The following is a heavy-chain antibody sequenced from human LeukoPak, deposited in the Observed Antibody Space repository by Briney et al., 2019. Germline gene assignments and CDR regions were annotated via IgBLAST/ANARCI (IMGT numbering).Heavy chain of an antibody. J-gene: IGHJ5*02. CDR3: AGLGSSNWFDP. V-gene: IGHV3-30*01. D-gene: IGHD2-15*01. Sequence: GRSLRLSCAASGFTFSSYAMHWVRQAPGKGLEWVAVISYDGSNKYYADSVKGRFTISRDNSKNTLYLQMNSLRAEDTAVYCCAGLGSSNWFDPWGQGTLVTVSS. CDR1: GFTFSSYA. CDR2: ISYDGSNK.